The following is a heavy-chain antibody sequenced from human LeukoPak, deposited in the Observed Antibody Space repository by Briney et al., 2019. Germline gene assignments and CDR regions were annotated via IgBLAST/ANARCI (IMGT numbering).Heavy chain of an antibody. D-gene: IGHD2-21*02. CDR1: GYSFTTYY. J-gene: IGHJ4*02. Sequence: ASVKVSCKASGYSFTTYYMHWVRQAPGHGLEWMGIINPSGGSTTYAQKFQGRVTMTRDTSTSTVYMELSSLRSEDTAVYYCARFNCGGDCYTDYWGQGTLVTVSS. CDR2: INPSGGST. CDR3: ARFNCGGDCYTDY. V-gene: IGHV1-46*01.